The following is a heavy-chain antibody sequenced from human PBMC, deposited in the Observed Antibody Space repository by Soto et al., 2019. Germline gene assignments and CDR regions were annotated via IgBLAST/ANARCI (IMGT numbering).Heavy chain of an antibody. Sequence: QVQLVQSGAEVREPGSSVKVSCKASGGTFSSYTISWVRQAPGQGLEWMGGIIPIFATTNYAQNFQGRVTITADESTSTAYMELSSLRSEDTAVYYCARVGIAAPTTFKLYYYYGMDVWGQGTTVTVSS. J-gene: IGHJ6*02. CDR2: IIPIFATT. CDR3: ARVGIAAPTTFKLYYYYGMDV. D-gene: IGHD6-6*01. V-gene: IGHV1-69*01. CDR1: GGTFSSYT.